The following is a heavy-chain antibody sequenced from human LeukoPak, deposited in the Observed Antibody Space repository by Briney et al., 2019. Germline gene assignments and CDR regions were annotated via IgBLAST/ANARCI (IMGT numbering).Heavy chain of an antibody. Sequence: SQTLSLTCTVSGGSISSGDYYWSWIRQPPGKGLEWIGYIYYSGSTYYNPSLKSRVTISVDTSKNQFSLKLSSVTAADTAVYYCARGEEGRDGYNFGYWGQGTLVTVSS. J-gene: IGHJ4*02. D-gene: IGHD5-24*01. CDR2: IYYSGST. CDR3: ARGEEGRDGYNFGY. V-gene: IGHV4-30-4*01. CDR1: GGSISSGDYY.